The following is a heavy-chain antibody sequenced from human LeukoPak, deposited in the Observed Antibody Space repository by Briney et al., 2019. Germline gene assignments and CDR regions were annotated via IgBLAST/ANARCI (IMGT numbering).Heavy chain of an antibody. J-gene: IGHJ3*02. CDR1: GGSISSGGYS. CDR3: ARTYGDYRDDAFDI. D-gene: IGHD4-17*01. Sequence: SETLSLTCAVSGGSISSGGYSWSWIRQPPGKGLEWIGYIYHSGSTYYNPSLKSRVTISVDRSKNQFSLKLSSVTAADTAVYYCARTYGDYRDDAFDIWGQGTTVTVSS. CDR2: IYHSGST. V-gene: IGHV4-30-2*01.